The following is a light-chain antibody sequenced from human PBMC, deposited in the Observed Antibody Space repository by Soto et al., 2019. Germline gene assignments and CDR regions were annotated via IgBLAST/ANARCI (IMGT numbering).Light chain of an antibody. CDR2: DVS. J-gene: IGLJ1*01. CDR1: SSDVGGYNY. CDR3: CSYTTSNTRQIV. Sequence: QSVLTQPASVSGSPGQSITISCTGTSSDVGGYNYVFWYQQHPGKAPKFMIYDVSNRPSVVSNRFSGSKSGNTASLTISGLQAEDEADYYCCSYTTSNTRQIVFGTGTKVTVL. V-gene: IGLV2-14*01.